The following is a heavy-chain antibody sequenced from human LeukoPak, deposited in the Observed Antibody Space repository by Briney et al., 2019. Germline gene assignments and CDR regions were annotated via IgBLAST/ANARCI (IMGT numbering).Heavy chain of an antibody. CDR1: GHYISSGYY. V-gene: IGHV4-38-2*02. Sequence: SETLSLTCPVSGHYISSGYYWGWIRQPPGKGLEWIGSIYHSGSTDYNPSLQSRVTISIDTPKNQFSLELSAVTAADTAVYYCARGRLYCSSTSCYYFDHWGQGSLVTVSP. D-gene: IGHD2-2*01. CDR2: IYHSGST. J-gene: IGHJ4*02. CDR3: ARGRLYCSSTSCYYFDH.